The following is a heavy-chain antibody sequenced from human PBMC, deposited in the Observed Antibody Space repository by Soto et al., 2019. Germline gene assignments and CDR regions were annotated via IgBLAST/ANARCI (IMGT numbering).Heavy chain of an antibody. D-gene: IGHD2-2*01. Sequence: SETLSLTCTVSGGSISSGGYYWSWIRQPPGKGLEWIGNIYYSGNTYYNPSLKSRLIISIDTSKNQFSLKLSSVTAADTAVYYCARGLRRQLLNWFDPWGQGTLVTVSS. J-gene: IGHJ5*02. CDR1: GGSISSGGYY. CDR3: ARGLRRQLLNWFDP. CDR2: IYYSGNT. V-gene: IGHV4-31*03.